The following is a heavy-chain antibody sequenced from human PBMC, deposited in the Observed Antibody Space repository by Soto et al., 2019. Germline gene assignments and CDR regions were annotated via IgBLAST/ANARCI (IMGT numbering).Heavy chain of an antibody. CDR3: ARDQVIGSGSYAYYYYGMDV. V-gene: IGHV4-4*02. D-gene: IGHD3-10*01. CDR2: IYHSGST. J-gene: IGHJ6*02. Sequence: PSETLSLTCAVSGGSISSSNWWSWVRQPPGKGLEWIGEIYHSGSTNYNPSLKSRVTISVDKSKNQFSLKLSSVTAADTAVYYCARDQVIGSGSYAYYYYGMDVWGQGTTVTVSS. CDR1: GGSISSSNW.